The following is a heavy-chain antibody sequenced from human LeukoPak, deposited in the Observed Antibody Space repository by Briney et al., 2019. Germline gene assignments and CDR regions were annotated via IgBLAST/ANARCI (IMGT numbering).Heavy chain of an antibody. V-gene: IGHV1-8*02. CDR3: ARGSFVGILWYDRMDV. CDR1: GYTFTSYG. Sequence: GASVKVSCKASGYTFTSYGISWVRQAPGQGLEWMGWINPNSGNTGYAQKFQGRVTMTRNTSISTAYMELSSLRSEDTAVYYCARGSFVGILWYDRMDVWGQGTTVTVSS. CDR2: INPNSGNT. D-gene: IGHD3-10*01. J-gene: IGHJ6*02.